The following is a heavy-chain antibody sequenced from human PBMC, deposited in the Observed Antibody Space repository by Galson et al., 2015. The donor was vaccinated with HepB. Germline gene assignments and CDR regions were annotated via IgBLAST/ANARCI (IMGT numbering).Heavy chain of an antibody. D-gene: IGHD1-14*01. J-gene: IGHJ6*03. CDR1: GFTFNKYA. CDR2: ISGSGDEA. CDR3: VKFLHEPLSNNLYFHMDV. V-gene: IGHV3-23*01. Sequence: SLRLSCAASGFTFNKYAMSWVRQAPGKGLEWISAISGSGDEAKYAASVRGRFTISRDNFKQTLNLHVDSLGAEDAAIYYCVKFLHEPLSNNLYFHMDVWGKGTTVTVSS.